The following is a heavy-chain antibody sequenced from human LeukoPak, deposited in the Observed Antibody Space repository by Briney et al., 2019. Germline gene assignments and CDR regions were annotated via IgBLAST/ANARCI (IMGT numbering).Heavy chain of an antibody. CDR1: GGSISSYY. J-gene: IGHJ3*02. CDR2: IYYSGST. CDR3: ARMASSYGSGSSTFDI. V-gene: IGHV4-59*01. Sequence: PSETLSLTCTVSGGSISSYYWSWIRQPLGKGLEWIGYIYYSGSTNYNPSLKSRVTISVDTSKNQFSLKLSSVTAADTAVYYCARMASSYGSGSSTFDIWGQGTMATVSS. D-gene: IGHD3-10*01.